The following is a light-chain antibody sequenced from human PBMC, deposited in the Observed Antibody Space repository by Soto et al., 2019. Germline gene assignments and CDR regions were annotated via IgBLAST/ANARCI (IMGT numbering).Light chain of an antibody. V-gene: IGLV1-44*01. J-gene: IGLJ3*02. CDR2: NKN. CDR3: SAWDDSLNGPV. CDR1: RSNIGSHP. Sequence: QSVLTQPPSASGTPGQGVTVSCSGSRSNIGSHPVHWYQQLPGTAPKLLIFNKNLRPSGVPDRFSGSKSGTSASLAISGLQSEDEAHYYCSAWDDSLNGPVFGGGTKLTVL.